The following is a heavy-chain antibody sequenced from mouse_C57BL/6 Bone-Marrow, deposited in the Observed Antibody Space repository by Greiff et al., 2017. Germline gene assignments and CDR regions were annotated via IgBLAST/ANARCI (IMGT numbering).Heavy chain of an antibody. CDR2: IYPRSGNT. D-gene: IGHD1-1*01. CDR1: GYTFTSYG. CDR3: AKREDYGSSYYFDY. Sequence: QVQLQQSGAELARPGASVQLSCKASGYTFTSYGISWVKQRTGQGLEWIGEIYPRSGNTYYNEKFKGKATLTADKSSSTAYMELRSLTSEDSAVYFCAKREDYGSSYYFDYWGQGTTLTVSS. V-gene: IGHV1-81*01. J-gene: IGHJ2*01.